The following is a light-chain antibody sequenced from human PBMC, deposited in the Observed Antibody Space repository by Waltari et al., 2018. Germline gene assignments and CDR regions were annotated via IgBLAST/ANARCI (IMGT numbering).Light chain of an antibody. CDR2: GAS. V-gene: IGKV3-15*01. CDR1: QSVSSN. CDR3: QQYDYWPT. Sequence: ERVMTQSPATLSVSPWERATLSCRASQSVSSNLAWYQQKFGQAPRLLIYGASTRATGIPARFSGSGSGTEFTLTISSLQSEDFAVYYCQQYDYWPTFGQGTKVEIK. J-gene: IGKJ1*01.